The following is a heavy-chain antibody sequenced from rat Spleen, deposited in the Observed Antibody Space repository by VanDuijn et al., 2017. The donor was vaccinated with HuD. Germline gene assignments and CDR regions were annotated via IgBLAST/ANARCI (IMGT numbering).Heavy chain of an antibody. CDR2: ISPSGGTT. CDR1: GFTFSNYG. J-gene: IGHJ3*01. CDR3: TSHGARISRFAY. Sequence: EVQLVETGGSLVQPGKSLKLTCATSGFTFSNYGIHWIRQAPTKGLEWVASISPSGGTTYYRDSVKGRFTISRDNAKSTLYLQMDSLRSEDTATYYCTSHGARISRFAYWGQGTLVTVSS. D-gene: IGHD2-7*01. V-gene: IGHV5-19*01.